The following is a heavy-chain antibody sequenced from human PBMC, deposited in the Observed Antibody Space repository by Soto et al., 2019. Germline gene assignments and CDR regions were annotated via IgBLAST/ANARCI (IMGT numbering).Heavy chain of an antibody. CDR2: MNPNSGNT. J-gene: IGHJ6*02. Sequence: QVQLVQSGAEVKKPGSSVKVSCKASGGTFSSYDINWVRQATGQGLEWMGWMNPNSGNTGYAQKFQGRVTMTRNTSISTAYMELSSLRSEDTAVYYCARYYYGSGSYGGNKTYGMDVWGQGTTVTVSS. D-gene: IGHD3-10*01. CDR3: ARYYYGSGSYGGNKTYGMDV. CDR1: GGTFSSYD. V-gene: IGHV1-8*02.